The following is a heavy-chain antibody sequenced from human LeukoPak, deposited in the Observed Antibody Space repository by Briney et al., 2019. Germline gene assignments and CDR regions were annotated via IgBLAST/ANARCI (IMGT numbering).Heavy chain of an antibody. CDR3: ARWYCTNTNCYYDY. J-gene: IGHJ4*02. CDR1: GFTVSSNY. D-gene: IGHD2-2*01. CDR2: IYVNDNT. V-gene: IGHV3-53*01. Sequence: PGGSLRLSCAASGFTVSSNYMSWVRQAPGQGLEWVSIIYVNDNTYYTDSVKGRFTISRDNSKNTLYLQMNSLRAEDTAVYYCARWYCTNTNCYYDYWGQGTLVTVSS.